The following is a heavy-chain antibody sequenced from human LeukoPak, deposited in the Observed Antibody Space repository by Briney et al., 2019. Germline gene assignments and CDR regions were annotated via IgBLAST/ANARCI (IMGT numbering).Heavy chain of an antibody. CDR2: INHSGST. CDR3: ARALYSSGWSDY. V-gene: IGHV4-34*01. J-gene: IGHJ4*02. Sequence: SETLSLTCAVYGGSFSGYYWSWIRQPPGKGLEWIGEINHSGSTNYNPSLKSRVTLSVDTSKNQFSLKLSSVTAADTAVYYCARALYSSGWSDYWGQGTLVTVSS. CDR1: GGSFSGYY. D-gene: IGHD6-19*01.